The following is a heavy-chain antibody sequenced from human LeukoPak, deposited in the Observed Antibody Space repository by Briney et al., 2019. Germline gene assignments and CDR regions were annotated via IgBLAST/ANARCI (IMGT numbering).Heavy chain of an antibody. CDR1: GFMFNNYA. J-gene: IGHJ5*02. V-gene: IGHV3-30*18. Sequence: HPGGSLRLSCVASGFMFNNYAMHWVRQAPGKGLEWVAVISYDANLKHYAVSVQGRFTISRDNPKNTLYLEMNSLRPEDTAVYYCAKSRIQGFDPWGQGTLVTVSS. D-gene: IGHD5-18*01. CDR3: AKSRIQGFDP. CDR2: ISYDANLK.